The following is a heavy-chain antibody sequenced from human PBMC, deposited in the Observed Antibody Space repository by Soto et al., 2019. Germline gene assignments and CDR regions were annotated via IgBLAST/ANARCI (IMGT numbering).Heavy chain of an antibody. CDR2: IIPIFGTA. Sequence: SVKVSCKASGGTFSSYAIIWLRQAPGQGLEWMGGIIPIFGTANYAQKFQGRVTITADESTSTAYMELSSLRSEDTAVYYCARAYFRGYSGYDTADYWGQGTLVTVSS. J-gene: IGHJ4*02. V-gene: IGHV1-69*13. D-gene: IGHD5-12*01. CDR1: GGTFSSYA. CDR3: ARAYFRGYSGYDTADY.